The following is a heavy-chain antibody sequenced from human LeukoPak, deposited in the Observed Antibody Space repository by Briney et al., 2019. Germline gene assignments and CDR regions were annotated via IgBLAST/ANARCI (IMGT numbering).Heavy chain of an antibody. D-gene: IGHD6-13*01. CDR1: GYTFTSYD. Sequence: ASVKVSCKASGYTFTSYDINWVRQATGQGLEWMGWMNPNSGNTGYAQKFQGRVTMTRNTSISTAYVELSSLRSEDTAVYYCARPSRGVAAAAYYYYYMDVWGKGTTVTISS. CDR3: ARPSRGVAAAAYYYYYMDV. J-gene: IGHJ6*03. CDR2: MNPNSGNT. V-gene: IGHV1-8*01.